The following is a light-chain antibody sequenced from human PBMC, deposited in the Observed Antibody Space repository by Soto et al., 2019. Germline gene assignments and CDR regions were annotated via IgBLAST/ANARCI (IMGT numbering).Light chain of an antibody. CDR2: GAS. CDR3: QQYNNWPQT. V-gene: IGKV3-15*01. J-gene: IGKJ1*01. CDR1: QTINNN. Sequence: VMTQAPSTLSVSAGERATLSCRASQTINNNVAWYQLKPGQVPRLLIYGASTRATDVPARFSGSGSGTEFTLTISSLQSEDFAKYHCQQYNNWPQTFGQGTKVDIK.